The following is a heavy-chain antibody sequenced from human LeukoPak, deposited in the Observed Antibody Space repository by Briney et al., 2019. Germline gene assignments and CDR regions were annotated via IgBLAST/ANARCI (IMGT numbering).Heavy chain of an antibody. J-gene: IGHJ4*02. CDR2: IKQDGSEK. D-gene: IGHD3-16*01. CDR1: GFSFSTYW. Sequence: GGSLRLSCAASGFSFSTYWMSWVRQAPGKGLEWVASIKQDGSEKYYVDSVKGRFTISRDNTKNSLYLQMNSLRAEDTAVYYCAVNRWGVVAGSDYWGQGTLVTVSS. CDR3: AVNRWGVVAGSDY. V-gene: IGHV3-7*03.